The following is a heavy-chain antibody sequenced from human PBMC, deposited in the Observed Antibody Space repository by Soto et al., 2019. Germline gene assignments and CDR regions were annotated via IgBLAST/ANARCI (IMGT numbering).Heavy chain of an antibody. CDR3: AREAKTYYYDSSGYYYVSYYGMDV. CDR2: ISYDGSNK. Sequence: LRLSCAASGFTFSSYAMHWVRQAPGKGLEWVAVISYDGSNKYYADSVKGRFTISRDNSKNTLYLQMNSLRAEDTAVYYCAREAKTYYYDSSGYYYVSYYGMDVWGQGTTVTVSS. D-gene: IGHD3-22*01. V-gene: IGHV3-30-3*01. CDR1: GFTFSSYA. J-gene: IGHJ6*02.